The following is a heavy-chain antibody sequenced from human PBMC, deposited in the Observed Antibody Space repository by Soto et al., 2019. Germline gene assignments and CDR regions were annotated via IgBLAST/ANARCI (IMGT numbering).Heavy chain of an antibody. V-gene: IGHV3-7*01. CDR3: ARRITIFGVIRGGSLGY. CDR1: GFTFSSYW. D-gene: IGHD3-3*01. CDR2: INEDGSEK. Sequence: GGSLRLSCAGSGFTFSSYWMRWVRQAPGKGLEWVANINEDGSEKYYVDSVKGRFTISRDNAKKSLYLQMNSLRAEDTAVYYCARRITIFGVIRGGSLGYWGQGTLVTVSS. J-gene: IGHJ4*02.